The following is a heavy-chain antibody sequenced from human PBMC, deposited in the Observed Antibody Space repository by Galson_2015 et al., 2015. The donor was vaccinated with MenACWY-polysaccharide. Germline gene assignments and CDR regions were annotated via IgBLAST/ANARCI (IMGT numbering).Heavy chain of an antibody. J-gene: IGHJ4*02. D-gene: IGHD2-2*01. Sequence: SLRLSCAASGFTFSSYGMHWVRQAPGKGLEWVAVIWYDGSNKYYADSVKGRFTISRDNSKNTLYLQMNSLRAEDTAVYYCARGDCSSTSCYDEGRDYWGQGTLVTVSS. CDR1: GFTFSSYG. CDR2: IWYDGSNK. V-gene: IGHV3-33*01. CDR3: ARGDCSSTSCYDEGRDY.